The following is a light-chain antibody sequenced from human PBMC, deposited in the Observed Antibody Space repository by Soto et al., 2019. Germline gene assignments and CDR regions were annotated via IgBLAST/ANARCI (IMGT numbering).Light chain of an antibody. V-gene: IGLV2-14*01. CDR2: DVS. J-gene: IGLJ1*01. CDR3: SSKKTSPTPFV. Sequence: QSLLTQPASVSGSPGQSITISCTGTTSDIGGYYFVSWFQQYPGKAPTLIIYDVSNRPSGSSSRFSGSKTGHTATLPISGPQVEEGAVYFGSSKKTSPTPFVCGGGTKVPLL. CDR1: TSDIGGYYF.